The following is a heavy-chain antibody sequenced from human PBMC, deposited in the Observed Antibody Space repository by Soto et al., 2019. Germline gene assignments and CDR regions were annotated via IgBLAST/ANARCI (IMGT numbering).Heavy chain of an antibody. D-gene: IGHD7-27*01. CDR2: ISYDGTNK. Sequence: GGSLRLSCAASGFSFSISPMHWVRQAPGKGPEWVALISYDGTNKFYADSVKGRFTISRDNSKSTLYLQVDSLRPEDAAVYYCARDPKTSGGQHWAFNYFDSWGQGTLVTVLL. J-gene: IGHJ4*02. CDR1: GFSFSISP. CDR3: ARDPKTSGGQHWAFNYFDS. V-gene: IGHV3-30-3*01.